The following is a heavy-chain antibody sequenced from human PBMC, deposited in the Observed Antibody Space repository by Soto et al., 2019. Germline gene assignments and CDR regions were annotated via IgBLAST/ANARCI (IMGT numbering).Heavy chain of an antibody. CDR3: ATVAARYYGMDV. V-gene: IGHV1-24*01. J-gene: IGHJ6*02. D-gene: IGHD6-6*01. CDR1: GYTLTELS. Sequence: GALVKVSCKVSGYTLTELSMRWVRQAPGKGLEWMGGFDPEDGETIYAQKFQGRVTMTEDTSTDTAYMELSSLRSEDTAVYYCATVAARYYGMDVWGQGTTVTVSS. CDR2: FDPEDGET.